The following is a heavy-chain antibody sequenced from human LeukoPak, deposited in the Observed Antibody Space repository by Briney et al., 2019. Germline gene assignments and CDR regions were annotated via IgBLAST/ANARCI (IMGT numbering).Heavy chain of an antibody. J-gene: IGHJ3*02. CDR1: GGSISSYY. Sequence: NPSETLSLTCSVSGGSISSYYWSWIRQPPGKGLEWVSYIFHSGATKYNPSLKSRVTTSFDTSRKQFSLRLSSVTAADTAVYYCARNNNFVGTTNNDAFDIWGQGTMVTVS. CDR2: IFHSGAT. V-gene: IGHV4-59*01. CDR3: ARNNNFVGTTNNDAFDI. D-gene: IGHD1-26*01.